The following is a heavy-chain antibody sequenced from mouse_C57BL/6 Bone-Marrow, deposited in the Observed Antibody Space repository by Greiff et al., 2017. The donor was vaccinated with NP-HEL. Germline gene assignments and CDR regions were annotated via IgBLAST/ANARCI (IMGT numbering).Heavy chain of an antibody. J-gene: IGHJ4*01. V-gene: IGHV1-72*01. CDR2: IDPNSGGT. CDR1: GYTFTSYW. Sequence: QVQLQQPGAELVKPGASVKLSCKASGYTFTSYWMHWVKQRPGRGLEWIGRIDPNSGGTKYNEKFKSKATLTVDTPSSTAYMQLSSLTSEDSAVDYCARGGCDKYYYAMDYWGQGTSVTVSS. CDR3: ARGGCDKYYYAMDY. D-gene: IGHD2-2*01.